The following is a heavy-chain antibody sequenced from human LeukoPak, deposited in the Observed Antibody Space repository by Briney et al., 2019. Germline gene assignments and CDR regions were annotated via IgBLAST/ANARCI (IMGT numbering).Heavy chain of an antibody. CDR3: ARGPSGYHNT. CDR1: GFTFSSYS. D-gene: IGHD5-12*01. Sequence: PGGSLRLSCTASGFTFSSYSMNCVRQAPGKGLEWVSSISTSSSYISYADSVKGRFPISRDNSKNTLYIQMNSLRAEDTAVYYCARGPSGYHNTGGQGTLVTVSS. J-gene: IGHJ4*02. CDR2: ISTSSSYI. V-gene: IGHV3-21*01.